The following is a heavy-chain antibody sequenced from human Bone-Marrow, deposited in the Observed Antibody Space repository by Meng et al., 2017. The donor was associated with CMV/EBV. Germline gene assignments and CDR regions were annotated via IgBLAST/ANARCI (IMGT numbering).Heavy chain of an antibody. CDR1: GFTFSSSW. CDR2: INSDGSDT. CDR3: ARVIAISPYGMDV. V-gene: IGHV3-74*03. D-gene: IGHD3-3*01. J-gene: IGHJ6*02. Sequence: GESLKISCAASGFTFSSSWMHWVRQAPGKGLVWVSHINSDGSDTKYADSVKGRFTISRDNAKNTLYLQMNTLRAEDTAVYYCARVIAISPYGMDVWGQGTTVTVSS.